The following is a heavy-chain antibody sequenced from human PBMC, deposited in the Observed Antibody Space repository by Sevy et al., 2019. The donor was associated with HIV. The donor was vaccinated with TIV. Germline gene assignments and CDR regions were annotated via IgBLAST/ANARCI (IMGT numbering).Heavy chain of an antibody. J-gene: IGHJ4*02. CDR2: IRNKADSYTT. CDR1: GFTFSDHY. Sequence: GGSLRLSCAASGFTFSDHYMEWVHQAPWKGLEWVGRIRNKADSYTTEYAASVKGRFTISRDDSKNSLYLLMNSLKTEDTAVYYCATHAGIAAAGRVFDYWGQGTLVTVSS. V-gene: IGHV3-72*01. D-gene: IGHD6-13*01. CDR3: ATHAGIAAAGRVFDY.